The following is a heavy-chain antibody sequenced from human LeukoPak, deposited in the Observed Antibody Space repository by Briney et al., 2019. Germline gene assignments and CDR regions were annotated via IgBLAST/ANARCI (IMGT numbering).Heavy chain of an antibody. V-gene: IGHV3-23*01. CDR2: ISGSGGST. J-gene: IGHJ4*02. Sequence: GGSLRLSCAASGFTFSSYGMSWVRQAPGKGLEWVSAISGSGGSTYYADSVKGRFTISRDNSKNTLYLQMNSLRAEDTAVYYCAKDQFNGLTAMGDFDYWGQGTLATVSS. D-gene: IGHD5-18*01. CDR3: AKDQFNGLTAMGDFDY. CDR1: GFTFSSYG.